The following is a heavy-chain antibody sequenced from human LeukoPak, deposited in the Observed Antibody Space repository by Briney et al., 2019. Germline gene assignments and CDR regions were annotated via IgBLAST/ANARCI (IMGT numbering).Heavy chain of an antibody. Sequence: GASVKVSCKASGYTFINYDFSWVRQAPGQGLEWMGWISTYNGNTNYAQKLQGRVTMTTDTSTSTAYMELRSLRSDDTAVYYCARGPYSSGWHFDYWGQGTLVTVSS. CDR1: GYTFINYD. V-gene: IGHV1-18*01. CDR2: ISTYNGNT. D-gene: IGHD6-19*01. J-gene: IGHJ4*02. CDR3: ARGPYSSGWHFDY.